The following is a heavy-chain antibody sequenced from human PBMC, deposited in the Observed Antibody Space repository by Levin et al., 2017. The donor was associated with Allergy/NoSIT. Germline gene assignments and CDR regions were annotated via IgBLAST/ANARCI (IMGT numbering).Heavy chain of an antibody. J-gene: IGHJ4*02. CDR1: GGSISSYY. V-gene: IGHV4-59*01. D-gene: IGHD2-2*01. Sequence: SETLSLTCTVSGGSISSYYWSWIRQPPGKGLEWIGYIYYSGSTNYNPSLKSRVTISVDTSKNQFSLKLSSVTAADTAVYYCARASGYCSSTSCLTGGLDYWGQGTLVTVSS. CDR2: IYYSGST. CDR3: ARASGYCSSTSCLTGGLDY.